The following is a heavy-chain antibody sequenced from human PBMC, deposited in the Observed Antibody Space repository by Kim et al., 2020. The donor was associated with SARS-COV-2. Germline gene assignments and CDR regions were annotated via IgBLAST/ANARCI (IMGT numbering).Heavy chain of an antibody. CDR1: GFTFTSSA. CDR2: IVVGSGNT. Sequence: SVKVSCKASGFTFTSSAVQWVRQARGQRLEWIGWIVVGSGNTNYAQKFQERVTITRDMSTSTAYMELSSLRSEDTAVYYCAAQGYCGSTSCYLTDFDLWGRGTLVTVSS. J-gene: IGHJ2*01. D-gene: IGHD2-2*01. V-gene: IGHV1-58*01. CDR3: AAQGYCGSTSCYLTDFDL.